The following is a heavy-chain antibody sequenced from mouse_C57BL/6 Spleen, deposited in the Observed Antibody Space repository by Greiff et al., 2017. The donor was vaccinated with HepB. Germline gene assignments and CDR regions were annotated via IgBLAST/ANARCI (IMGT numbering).Heavy chain of an antibody. J-gene: IGHJ1*03. CDR2: IHPNSGST. V-gene: IGHV1-64*01. D-gene: IGHD1-1*01. CDR1: GYTFTSYW. Sequence: QVQLQQPGAELVKPGASVKLSCKASGYTFTSYWMHWVKQRPGQGLEWIGMIHPNSGSTNYNEKFKSKATLTVDKSSSTAYMQLSSLTSEDSAVYYCARSGYYYGSDWYFDVWGTGTTVTVSS. CDR3: ARSGYYYGSDWYFDV.